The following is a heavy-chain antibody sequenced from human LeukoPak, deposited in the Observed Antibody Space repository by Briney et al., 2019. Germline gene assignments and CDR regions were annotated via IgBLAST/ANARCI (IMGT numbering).Heavy chain of an antibody. D-gene: IGHD1-1*01. J-gene: IGHJ4*02. CDR2: ISSNGGST. V-gene: IGHV3-64D*06. CDR3: VKETRYPPRLFDY. Sequence: GGSLRLSCSASGFTFSSYAMHWVRQAPGKGLEYVSAISSNGGSTYYADSVKGRFTISRDNSKNTLYLQMSSLRAEDTAVYYCVKETRYPPRLFDYWGQGTPVTVSS. CDR1: GFTFSSYA.